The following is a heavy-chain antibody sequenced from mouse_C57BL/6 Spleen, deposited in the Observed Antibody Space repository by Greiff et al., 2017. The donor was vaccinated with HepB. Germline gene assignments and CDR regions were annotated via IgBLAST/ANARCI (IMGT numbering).Heavy chain of an antibody. CDR3: ARDYYSPFDY. J-gene: IGHJ2*01. CDR2: INPSTGGT. Sequence: EVQLQQSGPELVKPGASVKISCKASGYSFTGYYMNWVKQSPEKSLEWIGEINPSTGGTTYNQKFKAKATLTVDKSSSTAYMQLKSLTSEDSAVYYCARDYYSPFDYWGQGTTLTVSS. D-gene: IGHD2-12*01. V-gene: IGHV1-42*01. CDR1: GYSFTGYY.